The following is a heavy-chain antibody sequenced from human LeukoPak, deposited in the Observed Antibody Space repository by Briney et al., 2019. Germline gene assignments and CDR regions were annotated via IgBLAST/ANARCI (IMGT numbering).Heavy chain of an antibody. V-gene: IGHV3-74*01. CDR1: GFTFSSYW. D-gene: IGHD6-19*01. CDR2: VNGDGSST. CDR3: ANNPYSSGWPFDY. Sequence: GGSLRLSCAASGFTFSSYWMHWVRQAPGKGLVWVSRVNGDGSSTSYADSVKGRFTISRDNAKNTLYLQMNSLRAEDTAVYYCANNPYSSGWPFDYWGQGTLVTVSS. J-gene: IGHJ4*02.